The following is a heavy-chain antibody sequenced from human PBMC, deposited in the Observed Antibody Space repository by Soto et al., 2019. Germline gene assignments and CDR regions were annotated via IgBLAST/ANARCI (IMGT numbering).Heavy chain of an antibody. D-gene: IGHD4-17*01. CDR2: IYYSGST. V-gene: IGHV4-59*01. Sequence: SETLSLTCTVSGGSLSSYYWSWIRQPPGKGLEWIGYIYYSGSTNYNPSLKSRVTISVDTSKNQFSLKLNSVTAADTAVYYCARWYGGSLDYWGQGTLVTVSS. J-gene: IGHJ4*01. CDR1: GGSLSSYY. CDR3: ARWYGGSLDY.